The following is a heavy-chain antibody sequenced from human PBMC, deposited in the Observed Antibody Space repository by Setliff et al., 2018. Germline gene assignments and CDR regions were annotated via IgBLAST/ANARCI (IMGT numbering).Heavy chain of an antibody. V-gene: IGHV7-4-1*02. CDR2: INTNTGNP. Sequence: ASVKASCKASGYTFTSYAMNWVRQAPGQGLEWMGWINTNTGNPTYAQGFTGRFVFSLDTSVSTAYLQISSLKAEDTAVYYCARDPSGVYYYYGMDVWGQGTTVTVSS. CDR1: GYTFTSYA. D-gene: IGHD1-26*01. CDR3: ARDPSGVYYYYGMDV. J-gene: IGHJ6*02.